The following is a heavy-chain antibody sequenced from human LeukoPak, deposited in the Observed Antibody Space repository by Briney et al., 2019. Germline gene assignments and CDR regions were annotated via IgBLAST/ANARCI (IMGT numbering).Heavy chain of an antibody. J-gene: IGHJ6*02. CDR1: GYTFTGYY. V-gene: IGHV1-2*02. CDR2: INPNSGGT. Sequence: GASVKVSCKASGYTFTGYYMHWVRQAPGQGLEWMGWINPNSGGTNYAQKFQGRVTMTRDTSISTAYMELRSLRSDDTAVYYCARAYYYGSGSYYTGNYYYAMDVWGQGTTVTVSS. CDR3: ARAYYYGSGSYYTGNYYYAMDV. D-gene: IGHD3-10*01.